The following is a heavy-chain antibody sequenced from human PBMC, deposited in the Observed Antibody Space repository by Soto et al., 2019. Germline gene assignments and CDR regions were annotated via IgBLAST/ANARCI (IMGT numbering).Heavy chain of an antibody. J-gene: IGHJ4*02. CDR3: ARPPYYYDTSGLAY. Sequence: GGSLRLSCAASGFTFGSYSMNWVRQAPGKGLEWVSSISSSSSYIYYADSVKGRFTISRDNAKNSLYLQMNSLRAEDTAVYYCARPPYYYDTSGLAYWGQGTLVTVSS. D-gene: IGHD3-22*01. CDR1: GFTFGSYS. V-gene: IGHV3-21*01. CDR2: ISSSSSYI.